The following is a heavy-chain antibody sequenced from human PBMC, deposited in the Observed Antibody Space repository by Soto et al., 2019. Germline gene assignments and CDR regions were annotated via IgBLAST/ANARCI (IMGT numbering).Heavy chain of an antibody. V-gene: IGHV3-33*01. Sequence: GGSLRLSCAASGFTFSSYGMHWVRQAPGKGLEWVAVIWYDGSNKYYADSVKGRFTISRDNSKNSLYLQMNGLRAEDTAFYYCARGLVRAFFDHWGQGTLVTVSS. J-gene: IGHJ4*02. CDR2: IWYDGSNK. CDR3: ARGLVRAFFDH. CDR1: GFTFSSYG. D-gene: IGHD3-10*01.